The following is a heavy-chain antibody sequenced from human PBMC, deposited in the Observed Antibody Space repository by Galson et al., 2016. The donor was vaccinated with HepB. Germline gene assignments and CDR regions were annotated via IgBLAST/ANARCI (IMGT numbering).Heavy chain of an antibody. V-gene: IGHV4-4*02. Sequence: LSLTCAVSGGSISNNNWWSWVRQPPGKGLEWIGEIYHSGSINYNSSLESRDTMPVDKFKNQFSLTLTYVTAADTAGYYCARDLTTNIAAASSWFDLWGQGTLVTVSS. CDR2: IYHSGSI. CDR1: GGSISNNNW. J-gene: IGHJ5*02. CDR3: ARDLTTNIAAASSWFDL. D-gene: IGHD6-13*01.